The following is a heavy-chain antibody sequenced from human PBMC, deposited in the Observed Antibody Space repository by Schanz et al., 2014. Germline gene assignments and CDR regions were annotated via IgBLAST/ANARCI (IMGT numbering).Heavy chain of an antibody. CDR3: ARGGSGSHYRLDY. Sequence: EVELVESGGGLVQPGGSLRLSCTASGFTFSSYAMSWVRQAPGKGLEWVSFIYIGGNTYYADSVKGRFTISRDNSKNTLYLQMNSLRAEDTGLYFCARGGSGSHYRLDYWGQGTLVTVSS. J-gene: IGHJ4*02. V-gene: IGHV3-66*01. CDR2: IYIGGNT. CDR1: GFTFSSYA. D-gene: IGHD1-26*01.